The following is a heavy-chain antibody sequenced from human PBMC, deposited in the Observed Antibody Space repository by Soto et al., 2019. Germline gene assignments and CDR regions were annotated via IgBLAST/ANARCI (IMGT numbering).Heavy chain of an antibody. CDR1: GFTFSSYG. V-gene: IGHV3-21*01. Sequence: EVQLVESGGGLVKPGGSLRLSCAASGFTFSSYGMNWVRQAPGKGLEWVSSISSSSSYIYYADSVKGRFTISRDNAKNALYLQMNSLRAENMAVYYCARDKSSWYDFDYWGQGTLVNVSS. CDR3: ARDKSSWYDFDY. CDR2: ISSSSSYI. J-gene: IGHJ4*02. D-gene: IGHD6-13*01.